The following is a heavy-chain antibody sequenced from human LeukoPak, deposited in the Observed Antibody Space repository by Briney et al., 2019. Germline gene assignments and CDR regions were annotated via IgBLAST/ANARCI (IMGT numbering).Heavy chain of an antibody. Sequence: TRYSPSFQGQVTISADKSNSTAYLQWSSLKASDTAMYYCARLNDNWFDPWGQGTLVTVSS. V-gene: IGHV5-51*01. D-gene: IGHD3-16*01. CDR3: ARLNDNWFDP. CDR2: T. J-gene: IGHJ5*02.